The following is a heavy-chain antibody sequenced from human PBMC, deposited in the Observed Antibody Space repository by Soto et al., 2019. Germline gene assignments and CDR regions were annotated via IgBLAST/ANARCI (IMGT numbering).Heavy chain of an antibody. CDR3: ARDYSNYPLDY. Sequence: PSETLSLTCAVPGYSISSGYYWGWIRQPPGKGLEWIGSIYHSGSTYYNPSLKSRVTISVDTSKNQFSLKLSSVTAADTAVYYCARDYSNYPLDYWGQGTLVTVS. J-gene: IGHJ4*02. D-gene: IGHD4-4*01. CDR1: GYSISSGYY. V-gene: IGHV4-38-2*02. CDR2: IYHSGST.